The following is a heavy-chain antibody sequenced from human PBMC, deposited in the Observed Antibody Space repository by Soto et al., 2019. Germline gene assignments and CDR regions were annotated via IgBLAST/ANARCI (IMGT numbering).Heavy chain of an antibody. J-gene: IGHJ3*02. CDR3: ARDLTGTDDAFDI. D-gene: IGHD1-20*01. V-gene: IGHV3-21*01. Sequence: GGSLRLSCAASGFTFSSYSMNWVRQAPGKGLEWVSSISSSSSYIYYADSVKGRFTISRDNAKNSLYLQMNSLRAEDTAVYYSARDLTGTDDAFDIWGQGTMVTVSS. CDR2: ISSSSSYI. CDR1: GFTFSSYS.